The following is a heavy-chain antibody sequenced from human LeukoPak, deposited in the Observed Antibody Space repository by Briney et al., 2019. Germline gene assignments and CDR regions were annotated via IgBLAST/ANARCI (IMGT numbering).Heavy chain of an antibody. CDR3: ARSTRRYFDY. D-gene: IGHD2-15*01. CDR1: GFTISSHY. CDR2: IYSGGIT. Sequence: GGSLRLSCAASGFTISSHYMSWVRQAPGKGLEWVSVIYSGGITYYADSVKGRFTISRDNSKNTLYLQMNSLRAEDTAVYNCARSTRRYFDYWGQGTLVTVSS. J-gene: IGHJ4*02. V-gene: IGHV3-53*01.